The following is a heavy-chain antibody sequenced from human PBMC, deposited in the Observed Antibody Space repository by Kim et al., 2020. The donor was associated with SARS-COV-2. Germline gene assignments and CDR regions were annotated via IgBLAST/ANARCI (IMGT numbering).Heavy chain of an antibody. Sequence: GGSLRLSCAASGFTFSSYAMSWVRQAPGKGLEWVSSISGDSGKSYDADSVKGRFTITRDNSKSTLYLQMDSLRAEDTAVYYCAKITGIFSSGSGYWGQGTLVSVSS. CDR1: GFTFSSYA. CDR3: AKITGIFSSGSGY. CDR2: ISGDSGKS. V-gene: IGHV3-23*01. D-gene: IGHD3-10*01. J-gene: IGHJ4*02.